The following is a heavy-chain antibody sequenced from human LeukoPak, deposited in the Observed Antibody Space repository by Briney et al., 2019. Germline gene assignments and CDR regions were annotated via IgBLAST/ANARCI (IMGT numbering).Heavy chain of an antibody. CDR3: ARSKYYYDSSGYIFDY. V-gene: IGHV1-69*02. D-gene: IGHD3-22*01. J-gene: IGHJ4*02. Sequence: SVKVSCKASGYTSTGYYMHWVRQAPGQGLEWMGRIIPILGIANYAQKFQGRVTITADKSTSTAYMELSSLRSEDTAVYYCARSKYYYDSSGYIFDYWGQGTLVTVSS. CDR2: IIPILGIA. CDR1: GYTSTGYY.